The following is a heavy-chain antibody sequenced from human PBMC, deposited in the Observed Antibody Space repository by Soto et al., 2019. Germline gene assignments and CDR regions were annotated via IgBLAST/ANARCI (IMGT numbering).Heavy chain of an antibody. CDR1: GFTFSDYY. CDR3: ARGRVPSRYFDWFDY. J-gene: IGHJ4*02. CDR2: ISSSSSHT. Sequence: SLRLSCAASGFTFSDYYMSWIRQAPGKGLEWVSYISSSSSHTNYAESVKGRFTISRDNAKNSLYLQMNSLRAEDTAVYYCARGRVPSRYFDWFDYWGQGTLVTVSS. V-gene: IGHV3-11*05. D-gene: IGHD3-9*01.